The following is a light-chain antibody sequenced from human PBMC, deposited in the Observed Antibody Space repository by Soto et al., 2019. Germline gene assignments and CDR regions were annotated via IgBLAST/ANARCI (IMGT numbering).Light chain of an antibody. CDR1: SSDVGGYNY. V-gene: IGLV2-14*01. J-gene: IGLJ1*01. CDR3: SSYTTTSTYYV. CDR2: EVS. Sequence: QSVLTQPASVSGSPGQSITISCTGTSSDVGGYNYVSWYQQHPGKAPKVMIYEVSNRPSGVSNRFSGSKSGNTASLTISGLQAEDEADYYCSSYTTTSTYYVFGTGTKLTVL.